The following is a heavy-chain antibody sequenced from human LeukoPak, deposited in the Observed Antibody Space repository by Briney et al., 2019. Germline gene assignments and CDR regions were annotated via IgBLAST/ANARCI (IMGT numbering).Heavy chain of an antibody. CDR1: GYSFTSYW. D-gene: IGHD1-26*01. CDR3: ARRGVGATAKDAFDI. CDR2: IYPGDSDT. Sequence: GESLKISCKGSGYSFTSYWIGWVLQMPGKGLEWMGIIYPGDSDTRYSPSFQGQVTISADKSISTAYLQWSSLKASDAAMYYCARRGVGATAKDAFDIWGQGSMVTVSS. V-gene: IGHV5-51*01. J-gene: IGHJ3*02.